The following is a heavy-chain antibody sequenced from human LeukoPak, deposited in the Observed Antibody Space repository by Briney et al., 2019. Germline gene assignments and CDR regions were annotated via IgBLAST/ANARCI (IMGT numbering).Heavy chain of an antibody. D-gene: IGHD6-6*01. CDR1: GGSFSGYY. J-gene: IGHJ4*02. CDR3: ARSGRDSSSFFDY. V-gene: IGHV4-34*01. Sequence: SETLSLTCAVYGGSFSGYYWSWIRQPPGKGLEWIGEINHSGSTNYNPSLKSRVTISVDTSKNQFSLKLSSVTAADTAVYYCARSGRDSSSFFDYWGQGTLVTVSS. CDR2: INHSGST.